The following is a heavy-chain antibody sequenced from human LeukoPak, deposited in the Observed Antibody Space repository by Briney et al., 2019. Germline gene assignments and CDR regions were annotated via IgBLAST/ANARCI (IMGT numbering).Heavy chain of an antibody. J-gene: IGHJ4*02. CDR1: EFTFSSYW. CDR2: IKQDGGQI. V-gene: IGHV3-7*01. D-gene: IGHD4-17*01. CDR3: ARLGARQMLEY. Sequence: RGSLRLSCAASEFTFSSYWMSWVRQAPGKGLEWVANIKQDGGQIYYLDSVKGRFTVSRDNAKNSLYLQMNGLRAEDTAVYYCARLGARQMLEYWGQGTLVTVSS.